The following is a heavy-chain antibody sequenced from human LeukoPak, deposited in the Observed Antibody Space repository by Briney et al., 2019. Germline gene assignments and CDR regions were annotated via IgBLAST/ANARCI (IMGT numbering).Heavy chain of an antibody. D-gene: IGHD1-26*01. CDR1: GFTFSNYA. Sequence: PGGSLRLSXAASGFTFSNYAMSWVRQAPGKGVEWVSGVSDSGRSTYHADSVQGRFIISRDNSKNTLYLQINSLRVEDTAAYFCAQNQWEFPAWGQGTLVTVSS. J-gene: IGHJ5*02. V-gene: IGHV3-23*01. CDR2: VSDSGRST. CDR3: AQNQWEFPA.